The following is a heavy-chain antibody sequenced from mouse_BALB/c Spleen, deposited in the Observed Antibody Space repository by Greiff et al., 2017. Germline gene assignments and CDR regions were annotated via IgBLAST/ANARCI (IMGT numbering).Heavy chain of an antibody. D-gene: IGHD2-3*01. CDR3: AREDGYYRYFDV. CDR2: ISSGGSYT. J-gene: IGHJ1*01. CDR1: GFTFSSYA. V-gene: IGHV5-9-4*01. Sequence: EVKLVESGGGLVKPGGSLKLSCAASGFTFSSYAMSWVRQSPEKGLEWVAEISSGGSYTYYPDTVTGRFTISRDNTKNTLYLEMSSLRSEDTAMYYCAREDGYYRYFDVWGAGTTVTVSS.